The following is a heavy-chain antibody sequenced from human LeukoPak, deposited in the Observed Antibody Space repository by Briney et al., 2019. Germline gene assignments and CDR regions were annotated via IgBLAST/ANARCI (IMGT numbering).Heavy chain of an antibody. Sequence: GRSLRLSCAASGFTFSSYAMRWVRQAPGKGLEWVAVISYDGSNKYYADSVKGRFTISRDNSKNTLYLQMNSLGAEDTAVYYCARDTPLRYFDWCGAFDIWGQGTMVTVSS. V-gene: IGHV3-30-3*01. CDR3: ARDTPLRYFDWCGAFDI. D-gene: IGHD3-9*01. J-gene: IGHJ3*02. CDR2: ISYDGSNK. CDR1: GFTFSSYA.